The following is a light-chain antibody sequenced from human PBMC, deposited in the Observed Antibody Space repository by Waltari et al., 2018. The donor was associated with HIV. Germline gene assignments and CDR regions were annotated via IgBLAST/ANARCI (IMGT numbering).Light chain of an antibody. V-gene: IGLV2-14*01. CDR3: SSYTSSSTLV. Sequence: QSALTQPASVSRSPGQSITISCTGPSNDLGGSNYGSWYQQHPGKAPKLLIYEVSNRPSGVSNRFSGSKSGNTASLTISGLQAEDEADYYCSSYTSSSTLVFGGGTKLTVL. CDR2: EVS. CDR1: SNDLGGSNY. J-gene: IGLJ2*01.